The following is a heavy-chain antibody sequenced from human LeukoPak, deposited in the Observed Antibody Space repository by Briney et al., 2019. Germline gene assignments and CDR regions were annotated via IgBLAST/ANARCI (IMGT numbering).Heavy chain of an antibody. J-gene: IGHJ5*02. CDR3: AREYPKGGSYRFDP. Sequence: SETLSLTCTVYGGSFSGYYWSWIRQPPGKRLEWIGEINHSGSTNYNPSLKSRVTISVDTSKNQFSLKLSSVTAADTAVYYCAREYPKGGSYRFDPWGQGTLVTVSS. CDR2: INHSGST. CDR1: GGSFSGYY. V-gene: IGHV4-34*01. D-gene: IGHD1-26*01.